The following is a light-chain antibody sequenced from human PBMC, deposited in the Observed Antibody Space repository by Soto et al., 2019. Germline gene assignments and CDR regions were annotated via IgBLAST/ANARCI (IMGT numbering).Light chain of an antibody. J-gene: IGKJ4*01. Sequence: DIQMTQSPSSLSAFVGDRVTITCRASQGIAVYLAWYQQKPGKVPKLLSYGGSSLVSVVPFRFSGSGSGTDFTLNISSLQPEDVATYYCHRYNSAPRTFGGGTKVEIK. V-gene: IGKV1-27*01. CDR2: GGS. CDR3: HRYNSAPRT. CDR1: QGIAVY.